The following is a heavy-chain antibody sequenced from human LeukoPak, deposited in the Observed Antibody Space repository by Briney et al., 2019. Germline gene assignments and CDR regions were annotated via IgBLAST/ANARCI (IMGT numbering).Heavy chain of an antibody. CDR3: AREARYDILTGSYFDY. CDR1: GYTFTSYG. Sequence: VASVKVSCKASGYTFTSYGISWVRQAPGQGLEWMGWITAYNDNTYYAQKLQGRVTMTTDTSTSTAYMELRSLRSDDTAVYYCAREARYDILTGSYFDYWGQGTLVTVSS. V-gene: IGHV1-18*01. D-gene: IGHD3-9*01. J-gene: IGHJ4*02. CDR2: ITAYNDNT.